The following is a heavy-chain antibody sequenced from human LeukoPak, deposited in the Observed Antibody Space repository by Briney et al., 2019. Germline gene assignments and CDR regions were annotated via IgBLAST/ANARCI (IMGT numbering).Heavy chain of an antibody. CDR3: ASGLLWFGEAMEGFDY. J-gene: IGHJ4*02. CDR1: GYTFTGYY. D-gene: IGHD3-10*01. V-gene: IGHV1-2*02. CDR2: INPNSGGI. Sequence: ASVKVPCKASGYTFTGYYMHWVRQAPGQGLEWMGWINPNSGGINYAQKFQGRVTMTRDTSISTAYMELSSLRAEDTAVYYCASGLLWFGEAMEGFDYWGQGTLVTVSS.